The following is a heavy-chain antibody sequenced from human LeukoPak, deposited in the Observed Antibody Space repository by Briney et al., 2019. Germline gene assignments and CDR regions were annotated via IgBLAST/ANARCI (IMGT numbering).Heavy chain of an antibody. D-gene: IGHD6-25*01. CDR2: IGSITDGIT. Sequence: GGSLRLSCAASGFSFSRYSMNWVRQAPGKGLEWVSYIGSITDGITHYAESVKGRFTISRDNTKNSLYLQMNSLRADDTGVYYCARFAAGGSYYYYMDVWGKGTTVTVSS. CDR1: GFSFSRYS. V-gene: IGHV3-48*01. J-gene: IGHJ6*03. CDR3: ARFAAGGSYYYYMDV.